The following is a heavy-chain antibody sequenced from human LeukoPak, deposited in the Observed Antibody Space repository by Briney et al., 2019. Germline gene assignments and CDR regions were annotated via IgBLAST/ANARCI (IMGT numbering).Heavy chain of an antibody. CDR2: INHSGST. J-gene: IGHJ4*02. CDR3: ARGRLWSGLFDY. Sequence: SETLSLTCGVHGGSFSDYYWSWVRQSPGKGPERIGNINHSGSTNYSPSLKSRVTISLDTSKNQFSLKLTSVTAADTAIYYCARGRLWSGLFDYWGQGTLVTVSS. CDR1: GGSFSDYY. D-gene: IGHD3-10*01. V-gene: IGHV4-34*01.